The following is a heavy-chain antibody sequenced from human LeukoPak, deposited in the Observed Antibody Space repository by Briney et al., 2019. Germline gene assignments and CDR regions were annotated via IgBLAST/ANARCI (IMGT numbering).Heavy chain of an antibody. V-gene: IGHV1-18*01. CDR2: ISAYNGNT. J-gene: IGHJ6*02. Sequence: ASVKVSCKASGYTFTSYGISWVRQAPGQGLEWMGWISAYNGNTNYAQKLQGRVTMTTVTSTSTAYMELRSLRSDDTAVYYCARERRYYDFWSGYFDTFKNHPSYYGMDVWGQGTTVTVSS. CDR1: GYTFTSYG. CDR3: ARERRYYDFWSGYFDTFKNHPSYYGMDV. D-gene: IGHD3-3*01.